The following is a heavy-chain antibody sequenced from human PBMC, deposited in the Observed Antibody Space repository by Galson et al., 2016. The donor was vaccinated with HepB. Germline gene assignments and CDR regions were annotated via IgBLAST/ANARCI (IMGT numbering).Heavy chain of an antibody. CDR2: ISGSGGST. D-gene: IGHD4-17*01. CDR1: GFSFSNYA. V-gene: IGHV3-23*01. CDR3: AKYGYFHSYYMDV. Sequence: SLRLSCAASGFSFSNYAMTWVRQAPGKGLEWVSSISGSGGSTYYADSVEGRFTISRDDSKNTLYLQMNSLRADDTAVYYCAKYGYFHSYYMDVWGKGTTVTVSS. J-gene: IGHJ6*03.